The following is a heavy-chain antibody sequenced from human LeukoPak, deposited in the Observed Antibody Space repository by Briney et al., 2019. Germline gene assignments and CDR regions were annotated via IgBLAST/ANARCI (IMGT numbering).Heavy chain of an antibody. CDR3: ARFSGYGRNWFAP. D-gene: IGHD5-18*01. CDR2: IIPILGIA. CDR1: GGTFSSYA. V-gene: IGHV1-69*04. Sequence: SVKVSCKASGGTFSSYAISWVRQAPGQGLEWMGRIIPILGIANYAQKFQGRVTITADKSTSTAYMELSSLRSEDTAVYYCARFSGYGRNWFAPWGQGTLVTVSS. J-gene: IGHJ5*02.